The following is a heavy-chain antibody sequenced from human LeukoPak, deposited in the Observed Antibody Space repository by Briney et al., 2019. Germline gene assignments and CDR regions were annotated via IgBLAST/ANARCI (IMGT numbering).Heavy chain of an antibody. Sequence: SETLSLTCTVSGGSISSGGYYWSWLRQHPGKGLEWIGYIYYIGNTYYNPSLKSRVSISVDTSKNQFSLKLSSVTAADTAVYYCARDLLRQFHMDVWGEGTTVTVSS. CDR1: GGSISSGGYY. CDR2: IYYIGNT. D-gene: IGHD6-19*01. V-gene: IGHV4-31*03. CDR3: ARDLLRQFHMDV. J-gene: IGHJ6*03.